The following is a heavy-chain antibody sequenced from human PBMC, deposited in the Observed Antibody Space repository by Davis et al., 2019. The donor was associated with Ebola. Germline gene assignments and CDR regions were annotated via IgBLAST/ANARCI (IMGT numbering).Heavy chain of an antibody. J-gene: IGHJ5*02. Sequence: GESLKISCAASGFTFSSYVITWVRQAPGKGPEWVSGITGSGDMTTYADSVKGRFTISRDNSKNTLYLQMNSLRVEDSAVYHCVKKGPLVPGSSWFDAWGQGTLVTVSS. CDR3: VKKGPLVPGSSWFDA. CDR1: GFTFSSYV. V-gene: IGHV3-23*01. D-gene: IGHD1-1*01. CDR2: ITGSGDMT.